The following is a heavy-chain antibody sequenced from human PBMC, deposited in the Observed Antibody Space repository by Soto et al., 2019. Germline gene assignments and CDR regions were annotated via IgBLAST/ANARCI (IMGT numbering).Heavy chain of an antibody. D-gene: IGHD3-3*01. Sequence: QVQLQESGPGLVKPSQTLSLTCTVSGGSISSGGYYWSWIRQHPGKGLEWIGCIYYIGRTYYNPSLKSRITISIYTSKNRFSLKLNSVTAADTAVYYCARCLYTMEAPPYDYWCQRTRVTVSS. V-gene: IGHV4-31*03. CDR1: GGSISSGGYY. CDR2: IYYIGRT. CDR3: ARCLYTMEAPPYDY. J-gene: IGHJ4*02.